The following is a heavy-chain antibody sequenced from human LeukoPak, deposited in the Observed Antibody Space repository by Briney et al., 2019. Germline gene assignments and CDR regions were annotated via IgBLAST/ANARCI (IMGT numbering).Heavy chain of an antibody. CDR2: IYYSGST. CDR3: ARGGRYCSSTSCYAGRAFFDY. CDR1: GGSISSYY. Sequence: TSETLSLTCTVSGGSISSYYWSWIRQPPGKGLEWIGYIYYSGSTNYNPSLKSRVTISVDTSKNQFSLKLSSVTAADTAVYYCARGGRYCSSTSCYAGRAFFDYWGQGTLVTVSS. J-gene: IGHJ4*02. D-gene: IGHD2-2*01. V-gene: IGHV4-59*01.